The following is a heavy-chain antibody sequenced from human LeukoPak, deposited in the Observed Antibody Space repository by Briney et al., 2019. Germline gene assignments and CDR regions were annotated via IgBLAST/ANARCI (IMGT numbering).Heavy chain of an antibody. CDR2: ISCESGGI. V-gene: IGHV3-9*01. Sequence: GGSLRLSCAASGFTFDEYSMHWVRQAPGKGLEWVSDISCESGGIGYADSVKGRFTISRDNAKNSLYLQMNSLRAEDTAFYYCAKDTRLDSYYNMDVWGRGTTVTVSS. CDR1: GFTFDEYS. J-gene: IGHJ6*03. D-gene: IGHD3/OR15-3a*01. CDR3: AKDTRLDSYYNMDV.